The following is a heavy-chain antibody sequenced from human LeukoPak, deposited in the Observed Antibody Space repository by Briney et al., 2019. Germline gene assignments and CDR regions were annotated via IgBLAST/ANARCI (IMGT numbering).Heavy chain of an antibody. CDR3: ARRIQLWSYYFDY. V-gene: IGHV4-39*01. Sequence: PSETLSLTCTVSGGSISSSSYYWGWLRQPPGRGLEWIGSIYYSGSTYYNPSLKSRVTLSVDTSKNQFSLKLSSVTAADTAVYYCARRIQLWSYYFDYWGQGTLVTVSS. D-gene: IGHD5-18*01. CDR1: GGSISSSSYY. J-gene: IGHJ4*02. CDR2: IYYSGST.